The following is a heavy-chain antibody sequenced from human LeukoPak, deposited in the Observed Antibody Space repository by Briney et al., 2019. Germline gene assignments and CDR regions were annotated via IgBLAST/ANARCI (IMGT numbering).Heavy chain of an antibody. J-gene: IGHJ4*02. Sequence: GGSLRLSCTASGFTFGDYAMSWFRQAPGKGLEWVGFIRSKAYGGTTEYAASVKGRFTISRDDSKSIAYLQMNSLKTEGTAVYYCYYYDSSGYEPLDYWGQGTLVTVSS. V-gene: IGHV3-49*03. D-gene: IGHD3-22*01. CDR2: IRSKAYGGTT. CDR3: YYYDSSGYEPLDY. CDR1: GFTFGDYA.